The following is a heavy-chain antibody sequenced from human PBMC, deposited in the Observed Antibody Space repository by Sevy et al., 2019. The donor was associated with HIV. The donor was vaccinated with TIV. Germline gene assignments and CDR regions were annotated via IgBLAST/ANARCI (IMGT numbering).Heavy chain of an antibody. Sequence: SETLSLTCTVSGGSISSYYWSWIRQPPGKGLEWIGYIYYSGSTNYNPSLKSRVTISVDTSKNQFSLMLSSVTAADTAGYYCAGYSSGWYYFDYWGQGTLVTVSS. CDR3: AGYSSGWYYFDY. V-gene: IGHV4-59*01. CDR2: IYYSGST. D-gene: IGHD6-19*01. CDR1: GGSISSYY. J-gene: IGHJ4*02.